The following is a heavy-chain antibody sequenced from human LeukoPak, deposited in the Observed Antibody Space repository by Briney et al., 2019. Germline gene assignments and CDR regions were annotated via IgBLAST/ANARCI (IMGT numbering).Heavy chain of an antibody. CDR2: ISASGDFI. Sequence: GGSLRLSCAASGFTFNSYSMNWVRQAPGKGLEWVSSISASGDFIYYADSLRGRFTISRDNAKNTLYLQMNSLRAEDTAVYYCARVRWGGLYYFDYWGQGTLVTVSS. CDR3: ARVRWGGLYYFDY. D-gene: IGHD3-16*01. J-gene: IGHJ4*02. CDR1: GFTFNSYS. V-gene: IGHV3-21*01.